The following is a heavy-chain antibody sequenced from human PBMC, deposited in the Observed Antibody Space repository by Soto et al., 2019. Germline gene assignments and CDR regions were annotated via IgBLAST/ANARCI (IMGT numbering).Heavy chain of an antibody. D-gene: IGHD2-2*01. J-gene: IGHJ2*01. CDR1: GFTFSSYA. Sequence: EVQLLESGGGLVQPGGSLRLSCAASGFTFSSYAMSWVRQAPGKGLEWVSAISGSGGSTYYAGSVKGRFTISRDNSKNTLYLQMNSLRAEDTAVYYCAKDRAEVVVVPAADWYFDLWGRGTLVTVSS. V-gene: IGHV3-23*01. CDR2: ISGSGGST. CDR3: AKDRAEVVVVPAADWYFDL.